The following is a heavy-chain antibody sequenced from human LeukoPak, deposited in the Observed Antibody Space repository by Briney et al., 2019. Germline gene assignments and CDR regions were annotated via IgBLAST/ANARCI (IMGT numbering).Heavy chain of an antibody. J-gene: IGHJ4*02. CDR1: GFTFSSYG. CDR3: AKTLAYLDVVVVPAAFDH. D-gene: IGHD2-2*01. Sequence: GRSLRLSCAASGFTFSSYGMHWVRQAPGKGLEWVAVISYDGSNKYYADSVKGRFTISRDDSKNTLYLQMNSLRADDTAIYYCAKTLAYLDVVVVPAAFDHWGQGNLVTVSS. V-gene: IGHV3-30*18. CDR2: ISYDGSNK.